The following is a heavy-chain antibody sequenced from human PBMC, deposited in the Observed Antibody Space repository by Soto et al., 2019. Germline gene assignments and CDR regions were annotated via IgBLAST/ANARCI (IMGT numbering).Heavy chain of an antibody. Sequence: EVQLLESGGGLVQPGGSLRLSCAASGFTFSSYAMSWVRQAPGKGLEWVSAISGSGGSTYYADSVKGRFTISRDNSKNTLYLQMNSLRAEDTAVYYCATGGVGYCSGGSCAARVYYYYYGMDVWGQGTTVTVSS. V-gene: IGHV3-23*01. J-gene: IGHJ6*02. CDR1: GFTFSSYA. CDR2: ISGSGGST. D-gene: IGHD2-15*01. CDR3: ATGGVGYCSGGSCAARVYYYYYGMDV.